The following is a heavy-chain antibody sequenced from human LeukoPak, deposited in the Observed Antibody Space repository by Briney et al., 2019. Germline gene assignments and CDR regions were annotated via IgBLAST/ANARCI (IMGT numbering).Heavy chain of an antibody. J-gene: IGHJ4*02. CDR3: ARAHTGYSSGWYRY. CDR1: GYTFTGYY. V-gene: IGHV1-2*02. CDR2: INPNSGGT. Sequence: ASVKVSCKASGYTFTGYYMHRVRQAPGQGLEWMGWINPNSGGTNYAQKFQGRVTMTRDTSISTAYMELSRLRSDDTAVYYCARAHTGYSSGWYRYWGQGTLVTVSS. D-gene: IGHD6-19*01.